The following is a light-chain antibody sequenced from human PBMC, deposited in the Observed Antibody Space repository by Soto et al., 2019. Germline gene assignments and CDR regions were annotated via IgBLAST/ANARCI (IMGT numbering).Light chain of an antibody. CDR3: QQYGSAPRT. CDR2: AAS. V-gene: IGKV3-20*01. CDR1: QSVSSNY. Sequence: EIVLTQSPGTLSLSPGERATISCRAGQSVSSNYLAWYQQKPGQAPRLLIYAASNRASGIPDRFGGSGSGTDFTLTVSGLEPEDFAVYYCQQYGSAPRTFGQGPKVEI. J-gene: IGKJ1*01.